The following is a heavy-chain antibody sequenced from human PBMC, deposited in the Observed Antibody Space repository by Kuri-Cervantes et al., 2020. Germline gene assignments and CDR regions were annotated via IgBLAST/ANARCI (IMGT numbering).Heavy chain of an antibody. Sequence: GESLKISCAASGFTFSSYWMSWVRQAPGKGLEWVANIRQDGSEKYYVDSVKGRFTISRDNAKNSLYLQMNSLRAEDTAVYYCARGTGFDWFDPWGQGTLVTVSS. CDR2: IRQDGSEK. V-gene: IGHV3-7*03. J-gene: IGHJ5*02. D-gene: IGHD1-1*01. CDR3: ARGTGFDWFDP. CDR1: GFTFSSYW.